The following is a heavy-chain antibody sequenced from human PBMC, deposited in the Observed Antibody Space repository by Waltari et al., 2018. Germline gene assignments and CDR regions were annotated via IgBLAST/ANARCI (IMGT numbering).Heavy chain of an antibody. D-gene: IGHD3-22*01. Sequence: QVHLVQSGSALKRPGASVKVSCTASGYTFVTSAFHWVRQAPGQGLEWMGWIHTNTGKPTYAQGFTGRFVFPMDTSVSTAYLQINSLDAEDTAVYYCARSHYYDTLGYYDYWGQGTLVTVSS. CDR1: GYTFVTSA. J-gene: IGHJ4*02. CDR3: ARSHYYDTLGYYDY. CDR2: IHTNTGKP. V-gene: IGHV7-4-1*02.